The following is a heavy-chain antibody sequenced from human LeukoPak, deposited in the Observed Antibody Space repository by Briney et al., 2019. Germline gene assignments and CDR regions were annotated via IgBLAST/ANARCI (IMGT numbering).Heavy chain of an antibody. Sequence: ASVKVSCKASGYTFTGYYMHWVRPAPGQGLEWMGWINPNSGGTNYAQKFQGRVTMTRDTSISTAYMELSRLRSDDTAVYYCAREGIFGYYDSSGPGVYWGQGTLVTVSS. CDR1: GYTFTGYY. D-gene: IGHD3-22*01. J-gene: IGHJ4*02. CDR2: INPNSGGT. V-gene: IGHV1-2*02. CDR3: AREGIFGYYDSSGPGVY.